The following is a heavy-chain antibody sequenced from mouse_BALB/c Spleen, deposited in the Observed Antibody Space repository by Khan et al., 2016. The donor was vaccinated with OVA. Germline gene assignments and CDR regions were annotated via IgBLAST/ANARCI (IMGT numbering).Heavy chain of an antibody. V-gene: IGHV3-2*02. J-gene: IGHJ2*01. D-gene: IGHD1-1*01. Sequence: EVQLQESGPGLVKPSQSLSLTCTVTGYSITSDYAWNWIRQFPGNKLEWMGYISYSGNTKYNPSIKSRISITRDTSETQFFLQLHSVNIEDTATYYCARIYGGDFDYWGQGTTLTVSS. CDR3: ARIYGGDFDY. CDR2: ISYSGNT. CDR1: GYSITSDYA.